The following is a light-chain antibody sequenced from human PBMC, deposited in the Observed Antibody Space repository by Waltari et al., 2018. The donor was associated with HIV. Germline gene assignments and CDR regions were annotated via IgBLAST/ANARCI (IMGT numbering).Light chain of an antibody. CDR3: QQYYSTPIT. CDR1: QSVLYSYKHKHS. V-gene: IGKV4-1*01. CDR2: WAS. Sequence: DIVMTQSPDSLAVSLGERATINCKSSQSVLYSYKHKHSLSWYQQNPGQPPKLLIYWASTRDSGVPDRFSGSGSGTDFTLTISSLQAEDVAVYYCQQYYSTPITFGQGTRLEIK. J-gene: IGKJ5*01.